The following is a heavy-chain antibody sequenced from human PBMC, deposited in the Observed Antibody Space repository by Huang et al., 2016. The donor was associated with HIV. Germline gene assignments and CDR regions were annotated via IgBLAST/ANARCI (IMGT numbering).Heavy chain of an antibody. V-gene: IGHV5-51*01. D-gene: IGHD4-17*01. CDR2: VYTGESEN. J-gene: IGHJ3*02. Sequence: EMQLVQSGAEVKKPGESLYISCRGSGFRFTNYWIAWVRLMPGKGLQWMWNVYTGESENRHNPSFRGRVSRSADKSNNTVYLHYNSLEASDTAIYFCARQGTPATTMAAFDIWGQGTMVTVSS. CDR1: GFRFTNYW. CDR3: ARQGTPATTMAAFDI.